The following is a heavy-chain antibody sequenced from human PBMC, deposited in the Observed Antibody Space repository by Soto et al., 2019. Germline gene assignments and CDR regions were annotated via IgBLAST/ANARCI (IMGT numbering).Heavy chain of an antibody. D-gene: IGHD3-16*01. CDR3: LRGGFGY. CDR2: IIPILGIA. Sequence: SVKVSCKASGGTFSSYTISWVRQAPGQGLEWMGRIIPILGIANYAQKFQGRVTITADNSKNTLYLQMNSLRAEDTAVYYCLRGGFGYWGQGTLVTVSS. J-gene: IGHJ4*02. CDR1: GGTFSSYT. V-gene: IGHV1-69*02.